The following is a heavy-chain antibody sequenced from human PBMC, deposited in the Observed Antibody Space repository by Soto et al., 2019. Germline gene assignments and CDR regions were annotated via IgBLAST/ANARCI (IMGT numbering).Heavy chain of an antibody. D-gene: IGHD2-2*01. CDR1: GGSFSGXX. CDR3: ARGGRVVVPAAVDY. J-gene: IGHJ4*02. Sequence: WGAGLLKPXETLSLTCAVYGGSFSGXXXXWIRPPXXXGLEWIGEINHSGSTNYNPSLKSRVTISVDTSKNQFSLKLSSVTAADTAVYYCARGGRVVVPAAVDYWGQGTLVTVSS. V-gene: IGHV4-34*01. CDR2: INHSGST.